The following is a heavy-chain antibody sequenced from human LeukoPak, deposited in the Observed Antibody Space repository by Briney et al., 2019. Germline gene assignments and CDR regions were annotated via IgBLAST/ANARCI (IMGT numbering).Heavy chain of an antibody. CDR1: GYSFTSYG. Sequence: GASVKVSCKASGYSFTSYGISWVRQAPGQGLEWMGWINPNSGGTNYAQKFQGRVTMTRDTSISTAYMELSRLRSDDTAVYYCARVRRNWFDPWGQGTLVTVSS. CDR2: INPNSGGT. J-gene: IGHJ5*02. V-gene: IGHV1-2*02. CDR3: ARVRRNWFDP.